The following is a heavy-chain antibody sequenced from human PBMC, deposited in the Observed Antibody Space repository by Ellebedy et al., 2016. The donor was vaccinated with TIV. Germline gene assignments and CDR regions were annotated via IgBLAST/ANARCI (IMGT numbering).Heavy chain of an antibody. J-gene: IGHJ4*02. CDR3: AKDLVMSRWTTSGYYLALPPGDY. CDR2: ISDDGNQI. D-gene: IGHD3-22*01. CDR1: GFDFSSYW. V-gene: IGHV3-74*01. Sequence: PGGSLRLSCAASGFDFSSYWMHWIRQVPGKGLVWVARISDDGNQIKYAESVKGRFTISRDNGKSKLFLQMSSLRAEDTDVYYCAKDLVMSRWTTSGYYLALPPGDYWGQGTLVTVSS.